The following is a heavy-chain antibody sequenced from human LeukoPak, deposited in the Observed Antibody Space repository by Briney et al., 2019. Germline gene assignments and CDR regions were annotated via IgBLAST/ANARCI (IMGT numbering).Heavy chain of an antibody. CDR1: GGSISSGDYY. Sequence: SETLSLTCTVSGGSISSGDYYWGWIRQPPGKGLEWIGYIYYSGSTYYNPSLKSRVTISVDTSKNQFSLKLSSVTAADTAVYYCARWDIVVVPAAINPGYWGQGTLVTVSS. V-gene: IGHV4-30-4*01. CDR2: IYYSGST. CDR3: ARWDIVVVPAAINPGY. D-gene: IGHD2-2*01. J-gene: IGHJ4*02.